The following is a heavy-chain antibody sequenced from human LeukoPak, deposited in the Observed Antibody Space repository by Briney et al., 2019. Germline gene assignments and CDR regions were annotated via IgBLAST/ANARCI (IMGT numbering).Heavy chain of an antibody. CDR3: ARHSSGGVVPDFDY. D-gene: IGHD3-3*01. J-gene: IGHJ4*02. CDR1: GGSISSSSYY. V-gene: IGHV4-61*05. CDR2: IHYRGSS. Sequence: NTSETLSLTCTVSGGSISSSSYYWSWIRQPPGKGLEWVAYIHYRGSSNYNPSLKSRVTISVDTSKNQFSLKLSSVTAEDTAVYYCARHSSGGVVPDFDYWGQGTLVTVSS.